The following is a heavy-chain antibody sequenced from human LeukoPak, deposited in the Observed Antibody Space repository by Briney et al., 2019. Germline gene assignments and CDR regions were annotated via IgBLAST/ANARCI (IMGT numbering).Heavy chain of an antibody. CDR1: GFTFSDFH. CDR3: ACPYRSRFDY. J-gene: IGHJ4*02. V-gene: IGHV3-11*01. D-gene: IGHD6-13*01. CDR2: ITNSGSDI. Sequence: GGSLRLSCVVSGFTFSDFHMSWLRQAPGKGLEWISYITNSGSDIEYADSVKGRFTISWDNAKKSLYLEMNTLRAEDTAIYYCACPYRSRFDYWGQGTLVTVSS.